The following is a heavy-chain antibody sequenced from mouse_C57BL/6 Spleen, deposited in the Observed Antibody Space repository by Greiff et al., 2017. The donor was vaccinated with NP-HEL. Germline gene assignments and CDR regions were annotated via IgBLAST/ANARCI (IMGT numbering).Heavy chain of an antibody. D-gene: IGHD2-5*01. Sequence: EVQLQQSGPELVKPGASVKISCKASGYTFTDYYMNWVKQSHGKSLEWIGDINPNNGGTSYNQKFKGKATLTVDKSSSTAYMELRSLTSEDSAVYYCATGVNSNLDYWGQGTTLTVSS. CDR2: INPNNGGT. CDR3: ATGVNSNLDY. J-gene: IGHJ2*01. CDR1: GYTFTDYY. V-gene: IGHV1-26*01.